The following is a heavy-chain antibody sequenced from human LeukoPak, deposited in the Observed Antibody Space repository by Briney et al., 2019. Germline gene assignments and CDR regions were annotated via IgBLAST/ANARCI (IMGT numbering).Heavy chain of an antibody. CDR3: ARGKARAGKRVERAPFDY. CDR2: INHSGST. D-gene: IGHD6-13*01. V-gene: IGHV4-34*01. J-gene: IGHJ4*02. CDR1: GGSFSGYY. Sequence: SETLSLTCAVYGGSFSGYYWSWIRQPPGKGLEWIGEINHSGSTNYNPSLKSRVTISVDTSKNQFPLKLSSVTAADTAVYYCARGKARAGKRVERAPFDYWGQGTLVTVSS.